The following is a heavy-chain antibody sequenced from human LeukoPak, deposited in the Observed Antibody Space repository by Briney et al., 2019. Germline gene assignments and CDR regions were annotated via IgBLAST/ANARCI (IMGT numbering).Heavy chain of an antibody. CDR3: VRHPTSFDWFRD. CDR2: IIPILAT. V-gene: IGHV1-69*04. CDR1: GATFNTDA. Sequence: SVKISCKASGATFNTDAINWVRQAPGQGLQWMGRIIPILATTYAPLFEDRLTITADKTTNTAYMELRSLTSDDTATYFCVRHPTSFDWFRDWGQGTLVTVSS. J-gene: IGHJ4*02. D-gene: IGHD3-9*01.